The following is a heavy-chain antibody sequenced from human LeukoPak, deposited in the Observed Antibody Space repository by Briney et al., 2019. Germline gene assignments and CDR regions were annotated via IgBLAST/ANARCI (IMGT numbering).Heavy chain of an antibody. CDR1: GGSISSGSYY. CDR2: IYTSGST. V-gene: IGHV4-61*02. J-gene: IGHJ5*02. Sequence: PSETLSLTCTVSGGSISSGSYYWSWIRQPAGKGLEWIGRIYTSGSTNYNPSLKSRVTISVDTSKNQFSLKLSSVTAADTAVYYCARDFSYGSWFDPWGQGTLVTVSS. CDR3: ARDFSYGSWFDP. D-gene: IGHD5-18*01.